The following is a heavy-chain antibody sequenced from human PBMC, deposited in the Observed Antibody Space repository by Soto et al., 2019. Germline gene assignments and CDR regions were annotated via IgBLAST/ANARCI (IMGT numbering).Heavy chain of an antibody. CDR2: IDHSAS. J-gene: IGHJ5*02. Sequence: SETLSLTCAVSGDSISSGYNWAWIRQPPGRGLEWVASIDHSASHYNPSLTSRATVSVYASRNQFSLKLTSVTAADTAFYYCAGDFWGGPPRGSWGQGTLVTVSS. V-gene: IGHV4-38-2*01. CDR1: GDSISSGYN. D-gene: IGHD3-3*01. CDR3: AGDFWGGPPRGS.